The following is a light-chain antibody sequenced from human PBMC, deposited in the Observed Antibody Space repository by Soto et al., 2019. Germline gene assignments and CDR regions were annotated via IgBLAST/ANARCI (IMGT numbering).Light chain of an antibody. CDR2: GVS. Sequence: QSAPTQPASVSGSPGQSITISCSGTSSDVGSYNFVSWYQQHPGKAPKLMIYGVSKRPSGVPDRFSGSKSGNTASLTVSGLQAEDEADYYCSSYAGSSNVFGTGTKLTVL. CDR1: SSDVGSYNF. J-gene: IGLJ1*01. V-gene: IGLV2-14*02. CDR3: SSYAGSSNV.